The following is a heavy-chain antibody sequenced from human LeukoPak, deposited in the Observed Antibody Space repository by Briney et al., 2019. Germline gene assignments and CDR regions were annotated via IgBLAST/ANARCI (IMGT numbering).Heavy chain of an antibody. J-gene: IGHJ4*02. CDR2: IYPGDSDA. Sequence: GAALEISLKGSGSRFTSYWIGWVRQMPGKSLEWMAIIYPGDSDARYSPSFQGQVTISADKSISTAYLRWRSLKASDTAMYYCAIDYGDYGAYWGQGTLVTVSS. V-gene: IGHV5-51*01. D-gene: IGHD4-17*01. CDR3: AIDYGDYGAY. CDR1: GSRFTSYW.